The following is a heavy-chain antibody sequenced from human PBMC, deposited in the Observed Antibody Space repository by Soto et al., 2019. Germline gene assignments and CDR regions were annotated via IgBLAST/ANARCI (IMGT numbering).Heavy chain of an antibody. CDR2: ISSSSSTI. Sequence: GGSLRLSCAASGFTFSSYSMNWVRQAPGKGLEWVSYISSSSSTIYYADSVKGRFTISRDNAKNSLYLQMNSLRGEDTAVYFCARSTPYYYDSSGYDFDYWGQGTLVTVSS. J-gene: IGHJ4*02. CDR3: ARSTPYYYDSSGYDFDY. V-gene: IGHV3-48*01. D-gene: IGHD3-22*01. CDR1: GFTFSSYS.